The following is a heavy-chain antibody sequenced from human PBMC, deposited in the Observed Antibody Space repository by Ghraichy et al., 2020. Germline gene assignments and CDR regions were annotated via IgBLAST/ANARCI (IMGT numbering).Heavy chain of an antibody. Sequence: ASVKVSCRASGYSLTNYGIGWVRQAPGQGLEWMGWMSTYTDDRRLAQKFQDRVTMTTDPSTTTAYMELRNLRSDDPASYYCARDIGLGGVYWFDPWGQGTLVSVSS. CDR1: GYSLTNYG. CDR3: ARDIGLGGVYWFDP. V-gene: IGHV1-18*01. D-gene: IGHD2-8*02. J-gene: IGHJ5*02. CDR2: MSTYTDDR.